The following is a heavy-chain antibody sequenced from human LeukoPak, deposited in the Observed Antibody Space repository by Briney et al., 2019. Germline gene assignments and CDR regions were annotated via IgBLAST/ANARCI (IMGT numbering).Heavy chain of an antibody. Sequence: SETLSLTCTVSGGSISSGSYYWSWIRQPAGKGLEWIGRIYTSGSTNYNPSLKSRVTISYTSKNQFSLKLSSVTAADTAVYYCAREVTYYYGSGSFSYFDYWGQGTLVTVSS. CDR1: GGSISSGSYY. D-gene: IGHD3-10*01. CDR3: AREVTYYYGSGSFSYFDY. CDR2: IYTSGST. V-gene: IGHV4-61*02. J-gene: IGHJ4*02.